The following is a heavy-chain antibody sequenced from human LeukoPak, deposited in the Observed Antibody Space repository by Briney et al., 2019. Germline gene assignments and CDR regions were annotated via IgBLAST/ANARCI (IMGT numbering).Heavy chain of an antibody. J-gene: IGHJ5*02. CDR1: GYTFTSYY. Sequence: GASVKVSCKASGYTFTSYYMHWVRQAPGQGLEWMGWISPNSGGTNYAQKFQGRVTMTRDTSISTAYMELSRLRSDDTTIYYCARGHYGDNVGNWFDPWGQGTLVTVSS. V-gene: IGHV1-2*02. CDR2: ISPNSGGT. CDR3: ARGHYGDNVGNWFDP. D-gene: IGHD4-17*01.